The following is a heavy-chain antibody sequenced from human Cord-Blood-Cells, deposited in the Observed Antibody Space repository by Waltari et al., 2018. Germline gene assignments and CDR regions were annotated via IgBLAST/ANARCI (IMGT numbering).Heavy chain of an antibody. CDR2: MNPNSGNT. J-gene: IGHJ4*02. D-gene: IGHD6-6*01. CDR1: GYTFTSYD. Sequence: QVQRVQSGAEVTKPGASVKVSCQASGYTFTSYDINWVRQASGQGLEWMGWMNPNSGNTGYAQKFQGRVTMTRNSSISTAYMELSSLRSEDTAVYYCARDLYSSSDFDYWGQGTLVTVSS. CDR3: ARDLYSSSDFDY. V-gene: IGHV1-8*01.